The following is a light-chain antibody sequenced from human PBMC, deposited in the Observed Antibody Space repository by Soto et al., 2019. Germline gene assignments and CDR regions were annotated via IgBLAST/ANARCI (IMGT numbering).Light chain of an antibody. CDR2: GAS. J-gene: IGKJ1*01. CDR1: QSVSSN. CDR3: QQYSTYPWT. Sequence: IVMTQSPATRSLSPGERATLSCRASQSVSSNLAWYQQKHGQAPRLLIYGASTRATGIPARFSGSGSGTECTITISSLQPDDFATYYCQQYSTYPWTFGQGTKVDIK. V-gene: IGKV3-15*01.